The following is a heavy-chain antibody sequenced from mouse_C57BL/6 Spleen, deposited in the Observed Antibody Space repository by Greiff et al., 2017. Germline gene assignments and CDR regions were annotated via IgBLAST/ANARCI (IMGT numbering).Heavy chain of an antibody. D-gene: IGHD4-1*01. J-gene: IGHJ3*01. CDR3: ARPSNLTLFAY. Sequence: EVMLVESGGGLVKPGGSLKLSCAASGFTFSSYAMSWVRQTPEKRLEWVATISDGGSYTYYPDNVKGRFTISRDNATNNLYLQMSHLKSEDTAMYYCARPSNLTLFAYWGQGTLVTVSA. CDR2: ISDGGSYT. CDR1: GFTFSSYA. V-gene: IGHV5-4*03.